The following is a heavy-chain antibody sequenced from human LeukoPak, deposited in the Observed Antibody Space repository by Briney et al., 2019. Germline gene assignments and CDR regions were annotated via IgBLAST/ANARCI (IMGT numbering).Heavy chain of an antibody. V-gene: IGHV3-23*01. CDR3: ANYYTRFLSWFDP. D-gene: IGHD3-3*01. Sequence: GGCLRLSCAASGFTLSSYAMSGVRQAPGKGLEWVSAISGSGGSTYYADSVKGRFTISRDNSKNTLYLQMNSLRAEDTAVYYCANYYTRFLSWFDPWGQGTLVTVSS. J-gene: IGHJ5*02. CDR1: GFTLSSYA. CDR2: ISGSGGST.